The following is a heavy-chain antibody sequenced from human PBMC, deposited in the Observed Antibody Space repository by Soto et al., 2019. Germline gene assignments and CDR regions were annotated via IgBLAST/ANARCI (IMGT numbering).Heavy chain of an antibody. CDR2: ISWNSGSI. J-gene: IGHJ6*03. Sequence: EVQLVESGGGLVQPGRSLRLSCAASGFTFDDYAMHWVRQAPGKGLEWVSGISWNSGSIGYADSVKGRFTISRDNAKNSLYLQMKSLRAEDTALYYCAKLGRVSSSYYMDVWGKGTTVTVSS. D-gene: IGHD6-13*01. V-gene: IGHV3-9*01. CDR3: AKLGRVSSSYYMDV. CDR1: GFTFDDYA.